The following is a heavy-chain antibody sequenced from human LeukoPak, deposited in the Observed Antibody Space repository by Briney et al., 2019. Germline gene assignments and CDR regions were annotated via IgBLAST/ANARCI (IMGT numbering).Heavy chain of an antibody. CDR3: AKNEEAATRLSAFDI. D-gene: IGHD2-15*01. CDR2: IRYDGSNK. V-gene: IGHV3-30*02. J-gene: IGHJ3*02. Sequence: PGGSLRLSCAASGFTFSSYGMHWVRQAPGKGLEWVAFIRYDGSNKYYADSVKGRFTISRDNSKNTLYLQMSSLRAEDTAVYYCAKNEEAATRLSAFDIWGQGTMVTVSS. CDR1: GFTFSSYG.